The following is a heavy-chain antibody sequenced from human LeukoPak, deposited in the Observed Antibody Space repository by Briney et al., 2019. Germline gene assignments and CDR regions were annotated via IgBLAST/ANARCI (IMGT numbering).Heavy chain of an antibody. V-gene: IGHV4-59*11. J-gene: IGHJ3*02. Sequence: SETLSLTCAVSGDSFSGHYWTWIRQPPGGGLEWIGYISYIGTTNYNPSLKSRVTISIDTSKNQLSLKLSSVTTADTAVYYCARDLVTVTKGFDIWGLGTMVSVSS. D-gene: IGHD4-17*01. CDR3: ARDLVTVTKGFDI. CDR2: ISYIGTT. CDR1: GDSFSGHY.